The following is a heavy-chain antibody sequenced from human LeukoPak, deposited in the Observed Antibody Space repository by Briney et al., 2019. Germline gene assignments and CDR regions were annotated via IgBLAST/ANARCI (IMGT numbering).Heavy chain of an antibody. Sequence: PGGSLRLSCAASGFTFDGYAMHWVRQAPGKGLEWVSLIGGDGGSTYYADSVKGRFTISRDNSKNSLYLQMNSLRTEDTALYYCAKDISSAPYCSSTSCQYYYYGMDVWGQGTTVTVSS. D-gene: IGHD2-2*01. J-gene: IGHJ6*02. CDR1: GFTFDGYA. V-gene: IGHV3-43*02. CDR2: IGGDGGST. CDR3: AKDISSAPYCSSTSCQYYYYGMDV.